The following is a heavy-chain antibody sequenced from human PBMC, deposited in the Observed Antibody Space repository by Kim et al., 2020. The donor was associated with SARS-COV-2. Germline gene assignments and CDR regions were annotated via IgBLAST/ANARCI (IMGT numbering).Heavy chain of an antibody. D-gene: IGHD3-10*01. CDR2: IYYSGST. Sequence: SETLSLTCTVSGGSVSSGSYYWSWIRQPPGKGLEWIGYIYYSGSTNYNPSLKSRVTISVDTSKNQFSLKLSSVTAADTAVYYCASRVRGLLWFGPFDYWGQGTLVTVSS. CDR3: ASRVRGLLWFGPFDY. J-gene: IGHJ4*02. CDR1: GGSVSSGSYY. V-gene: IGHV4-61*01.